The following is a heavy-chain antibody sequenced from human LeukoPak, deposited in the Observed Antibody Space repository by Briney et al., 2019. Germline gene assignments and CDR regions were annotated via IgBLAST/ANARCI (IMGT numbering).Heavy chain of an antibody. CDR1: GFTVANDR. J-gene: IGHJ4*02. V-gene: IGHV3-66*02. CDR3: AKPVYSSSWSPFDY. D-gene: IGHD6-13*01. CDR2: VYGGGNT. Sequence: GGSLRLSCAASGFTVANDRMSWVRQAPGKGLEWVSTVYGGGNTAYADSVKGRFTISRDNSKNTLYLQMNSLRAEDTAVYYCAKPVYSSSWSPFDYWGQGTLVTVSS.